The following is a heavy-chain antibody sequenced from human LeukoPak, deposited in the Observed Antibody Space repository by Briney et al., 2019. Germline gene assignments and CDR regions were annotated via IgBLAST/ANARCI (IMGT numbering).Heavy chain of an antibody. J-gene: IGHJ4*02. CDR3: ASPSPRFLEWYPLDY. CDR2: IIPIFGTA. V-gene: IGHV1-69*05. CDR1: GGTFSSYA. Sequence: SVKVSCKASGGTFSSYAISWVRQAPGQGLEWMGGIIPIFGTANYAQKFQGRVTITTDESTSTAYMELSSLRSEDTAVYYCASPSPRFLEWYPLDYWGQGTLVTVSS. D-gene: IGHD3-3*01.